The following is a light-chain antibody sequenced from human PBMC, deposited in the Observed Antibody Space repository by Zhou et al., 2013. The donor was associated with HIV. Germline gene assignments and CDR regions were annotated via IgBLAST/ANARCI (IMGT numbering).Light chain of an antibody. J-gene: IGKJ4*01. CDR2: GAS. Sequence: IQLTQSPSSLSASVGDRVTITCQASQGIGSSLQWYQQKAGRAPNLLVHGASNLHRGVPSRFSGSGFHTTFSLTISSLQPEDFATYYCQQSYSTPLTFGGGTKVEIK. V-gene: IGKV1-39*01. CDR3: QQSYSTPLT. CDR1: QGIGSS.